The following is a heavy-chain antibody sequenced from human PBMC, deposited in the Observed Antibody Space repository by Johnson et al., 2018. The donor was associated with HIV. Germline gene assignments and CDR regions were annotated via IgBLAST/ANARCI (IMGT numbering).Heavy chain of an antibody. CDR2: IRYDGSNK. CDR3: AKSSDEYSSSSDAFDI. Sequence: QVQLVESGGGVVQPGGSLRLSCAASGFTFSSYGMHWVRQAPGKGLEWVAFIRYDGSNKYYADSVKGRFTISRDNSKNTLYLQMNSLRAEDTAVYYCAKSSDEYSSSSDAFDIWGQGTMVTVSS. D-gene: IGHD6-6*01. V-gene: IGHV3-30*02. J-gene: IGHJ3*02. CDR1: GFTFSSYG.